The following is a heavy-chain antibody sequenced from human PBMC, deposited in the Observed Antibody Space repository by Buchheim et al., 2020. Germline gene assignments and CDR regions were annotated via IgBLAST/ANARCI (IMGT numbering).Heavy chain of an antibody. D-gene: IGHD6-19*01. Sequence: EVQLVESGGGLVQPGGSLRLSCVASGFTFSSYEMNWVRQAPGKGLEWVSYISTSGSAIYYADSVKGRFTISRDNTKNSLYLQMNSLRAEDTAVYYCAKIQSGGSGGGMDVWGKGTT. CDR3: AKIQSGGSGGGMDV. J-gene: IGHJ6*03. V-gene: IGHV3-48*03. CDR2: ISTSGSAI. CDR1: GFTFSSYE.